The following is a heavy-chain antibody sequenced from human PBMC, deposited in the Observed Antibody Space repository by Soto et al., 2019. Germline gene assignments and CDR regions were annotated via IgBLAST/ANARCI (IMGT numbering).Heavy chain of an antibody. CDR1: GDSVSSNSAA. V-gene: IGHV6-1*01. CDR2: TYYRSKWYN. J-gene: IGHJ6*02. CDR3: ASGSSGWYRGNYYYYGRDV. Sequence: PSQTLSLTCAISGDSVSSNSAAWNWIRQSPSRGLEWLGRTYYRSKWYNDYAVSVKSRITINPDTSKNQFSLQLNSVTPEDTAVYYCASGSSGWYRGNYYYYGRDVWGQGTTVTVSS. D-gene: IGHD6-19*01.